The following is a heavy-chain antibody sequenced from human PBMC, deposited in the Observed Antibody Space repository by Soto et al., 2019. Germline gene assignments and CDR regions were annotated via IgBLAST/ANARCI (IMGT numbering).Heavy chain of an antibody. CDR3: ARHGCSGGSCTYGMDV. Sequence: SETLSLTCTVSGGSISSSSYYWGWIRQPPGKGLEWIGSIYYSGSTYYNPSLKSRVTISVDTSKNQFSLKLSSVTAADTAVYYCARHGCSGGSCTYGMDVWGQGTTVTVSS. CDR1: GGSISSSSYY. J-gene: IGHJ6*02. V-gene: IGHV4-39*01. D-gene: IGHD2-15*01. CDR2: IYYSGST.